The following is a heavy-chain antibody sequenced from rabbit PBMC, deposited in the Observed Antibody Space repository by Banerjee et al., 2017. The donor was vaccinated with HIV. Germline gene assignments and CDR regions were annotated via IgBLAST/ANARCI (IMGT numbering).Heavy chain of an antibody. Sequence: QSLEESGGDLVKPGASLTLTCTASGFSFSSSYYMCWVRQAPGKGLEWIACIAAGSSGTTYYASWAKGRFTISKTSSTTVTLQMTSLTAADTATYFCARGATYGYAGYAYAIDYFNLWGPGTLVTVS. J-gene: IGHJ4*01. D-gene: IGHD6-1*01. CDR3: ARGATYGYAGYAYAIDYFNL. V-gene: IGHV1S40*01. CDR1: GFSFSSSYY. CDR2: IAAGSSGTT.